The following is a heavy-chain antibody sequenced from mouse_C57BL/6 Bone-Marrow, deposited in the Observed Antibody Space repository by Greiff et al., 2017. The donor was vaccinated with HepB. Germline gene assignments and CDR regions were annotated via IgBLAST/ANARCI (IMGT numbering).Heavy chain of an antibody. J-gene: IGHJ3*01. CDR2: INPYNGGT. V-gene: IGHV1-19*01. Sequence: EVQLQQSGPVLVKPGASVKMSCKASGYTFTDYYINWVKQSHGKSLEWIGVINPYNGGTSYNQKFKGKAKLTVDTSSSTAYMELNSLTSEDSAVYYCAIGYGYSFAYWGQGTLVTVSA. D-gene: IGHD2-2*01. CDR1: GYTFTDYY. CDR3: AIGYGYSFAY.